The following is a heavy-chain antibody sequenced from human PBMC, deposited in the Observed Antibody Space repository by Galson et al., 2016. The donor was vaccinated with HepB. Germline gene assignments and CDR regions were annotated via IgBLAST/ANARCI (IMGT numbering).Heavy chain of an antibody. Sequence: CAISGDSVSNANAAWNWIRQSPSRGFEWLGRTYYSSNWNSDYALSLQGRIAINPDSSKNQLSLQLTSMTPEDTAVYYCARGPSPSGWYEGEGNWFHPWGQGTLVTVSS. CDR1: GDSVSNANAA. V-gene: IGHV6-1*01. CDR2: TYYSSNWNS. J-gene: IGHJ5*02. CDR3: ARGPSPSGWYEGEGNWFHP. D-gene: IGHD6-19*01.